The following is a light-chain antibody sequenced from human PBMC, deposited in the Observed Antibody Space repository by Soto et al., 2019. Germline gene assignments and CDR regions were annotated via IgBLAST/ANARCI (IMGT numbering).Light chain of an antibody. J-gene: IGKJ2*01. V-gene: IGKV3-20*01. CDR3: HQYGSSPYT. Sequence: EIVLTQSPGTLSLSPGERATLSCRASQSVSSSYLAWYQQKPGQAPRLLIYGASSRATGIPDRFSGSGSGTDFTLTISRLEPEYFALYYCHQYGSSPYTFGQGTKLEIK. CDR1: QSVSSSY. CDR2: GAS.